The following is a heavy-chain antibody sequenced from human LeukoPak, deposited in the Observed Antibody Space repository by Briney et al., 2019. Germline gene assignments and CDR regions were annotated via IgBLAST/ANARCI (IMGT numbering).Heavy chain of an antibody. D-gene: IGHD2-15*01. CDR2: INAGNGNT. Sequence: GASVTVSCTASGYTFTSYAMHWVRQAPGQRLEWMGWINAGNGNTKYSQKFQGRVTITRDTSASAAYMELSSLRSEDTAVYYCATVVAATIFDYWGQGTLVTVSS. CDR1: GYTFTSYA. J-gene: IGHJ4*02. CDR3: ATVVAATIFDY. V-gene: IGHV1-3*01.